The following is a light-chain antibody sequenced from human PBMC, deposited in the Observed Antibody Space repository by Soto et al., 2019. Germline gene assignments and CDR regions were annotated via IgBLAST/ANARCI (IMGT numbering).Light chain of an antibody. V-gene: IGLV1-40*01. Sequence: QSVLTQPPSVSGAPGQRVTISCTGSSSNIGAGHDVHWYQQLPGTAPKLLIYDNSNRPSGVPDRFSGSKSGTSASLAITGLQAEDEADYYCQSYDSSLSGHYVFGTGTKLTVL. CDR1: SSNIGAGHD. J-gene: IGLJ1*01. CDR3: QSYDSSLSGHYV. CDR2: DNS.